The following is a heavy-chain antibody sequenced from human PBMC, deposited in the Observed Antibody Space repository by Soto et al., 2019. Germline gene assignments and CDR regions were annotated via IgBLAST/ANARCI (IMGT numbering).Heavy chain of an antibody. J-gene: IGHJ4*02. D-gene: IGHD6-19*01. CDR2: INHSGST. CDR1: GGSFSDFY. CDR3: GPRGAVADPRGY. Sequence: QVQLQQWGAGLLKPSETLSLTCAVYGGSFSDFYWTWIRQPPGKGLEWIGEINHSGSTNYNPSLKSRVAISVDTSKNQFSLNLTSVTAAETAVYYCGPRGAVADPRGYWGQGTLVTVSS. V-gene: IGHV4-34*01.